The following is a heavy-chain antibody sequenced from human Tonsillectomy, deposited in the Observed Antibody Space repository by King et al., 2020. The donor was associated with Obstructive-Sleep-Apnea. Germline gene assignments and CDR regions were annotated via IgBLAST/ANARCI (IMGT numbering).Heavy chain of an antibody. CDR2: IKQDGSEK. D-gene: IGHD6-19*01. Sequence: VQLVESGGGLVQPGGSLRLSCAAPGFTFSSYWMNLVRQAPGKGLEWVANIKQDGSEKYYVDSVKGRFAISRDNAENSMYLQMNSLRAEDTAVYYFARVRGWSPWDYWGQGTLVTVSS. V-gene: IGHV3-7*03. J-gene: IGHJ4*02. CDR3: ARVRGWSPWDY. CDR1: GFTFSSYW.